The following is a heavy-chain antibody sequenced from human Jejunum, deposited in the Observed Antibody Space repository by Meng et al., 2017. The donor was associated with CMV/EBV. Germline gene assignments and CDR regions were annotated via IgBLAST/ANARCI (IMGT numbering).Heavy chain of an antibody. D-gene: IGHD6-13*01. J-gene: IGHJ4*02. CDR3: AHSSYDSSWYRGPDY. CDR1: GFSLSTSEVA. Sequence: ITLKHSGPTLVKPTPTPPLTCTFAGFSLSTSEVAVGWIRQPPGKALEWVALIYWDDDKRYSPSLKNRLTITKDTSKNQVILTMTNMDPMDTATYYCAHSSYDSSWYRGPDYWGQGTLVTVSS. V-gene: IGHV2-5*02. CDR2: IYWDDDK.